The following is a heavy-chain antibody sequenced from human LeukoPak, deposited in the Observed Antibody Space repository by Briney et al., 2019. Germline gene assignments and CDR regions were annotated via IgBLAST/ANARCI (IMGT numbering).Heavy chain of an antibody. CDR3: ARAVRTYDSSGDYLDAFDI. J-gene: IGHJ3*02. D-gene: IGHD3-22*01. Sequence: PGGSLRLSCAASGFTFSTYWVHWVRQAPGKGLAWVSRITSDGSSTSYADSVKGRFTISRDNTKNTLYLRMKSLRAEDTAVYYCARAVRTYDSSGDYLDAFDIWGQGTMVTVSS. CDR2: ITSDGSST. V-gene: IGHV3-74*01. CDR1: GFTFSTYW.